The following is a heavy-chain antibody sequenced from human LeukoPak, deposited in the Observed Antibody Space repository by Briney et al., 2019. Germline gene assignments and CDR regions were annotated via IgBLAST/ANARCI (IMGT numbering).Heavy chain of an antibody. Sequence: GSLRLSCVVSGFTFSNNWMSWVRQTPGEGLEGVANINQDGSEKYYVDSVKGRFTISRDSAENSVYLQMSSLRADDTAVYHCARLGTVTRARFDYWGQGTLVTVSS. CDR1: GFTFSNNW. V-gene: IGHV3-7*01. J-gene: IGHJ4*02. CDR2: INQDGSEK. D-gene: IGHD4-17*01. CDR3: ARLGTVTRARFDY.